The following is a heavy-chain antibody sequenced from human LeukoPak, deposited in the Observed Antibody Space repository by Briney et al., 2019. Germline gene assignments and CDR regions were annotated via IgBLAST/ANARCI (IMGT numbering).Heavy chain of an antibody. CDR2: INPNSGGT. CDR3: ARIISLRITIFGAVIGSFVY. Sequence: ASVKVSCKASGYTFTGYYMHWVRQAPGQGLEWMGRINPNSGGTNYAQKFQGRVTMTRDTSISTAYMELSRLRSDDTAVYYCARIISLRITIFGAVIGSFVYWGQGTLVTVSS. CDR1: GYTFTGYY. D-gene: IGHD3-3*01. V-gene: IGHV1-2*06. J-gene: IGHJ4*02.